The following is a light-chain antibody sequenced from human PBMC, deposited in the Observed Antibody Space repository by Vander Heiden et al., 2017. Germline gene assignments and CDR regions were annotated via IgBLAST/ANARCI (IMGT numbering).Light chain of an antibody. CDR2: DNT. Sequence: SVLPQPPSASGTPGQRVTISCSGSNSNIEFNFVYWYQQLPGTAPKLLIYDNTHRPSGVPDRFSCSKSGTSASLAISGLRSEDEAHYYCAAWDDRLNSRVFGGGTKLTVL. V-gene: IGLV1-47*02. CDR3: AAWDDRLNSRV. J-gene: IGLJ3*02. CDR1: NSNIEFNF.